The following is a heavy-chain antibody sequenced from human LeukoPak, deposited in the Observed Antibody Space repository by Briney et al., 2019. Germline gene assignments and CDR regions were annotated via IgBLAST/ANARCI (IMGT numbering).Heavy chain of an antibody. CDR1: GFTFSSYA. CDR2: ISYDGSNK. CDR3: ARDLVRGNDAFDI. D-gene: IGHD1-26*01. J-gene: IGHJ3*02. V-gene: IGHV3-30-3*01. Sequence: GGSLRLSCAASGFTFSSYAMHWVRKAPGKGLEWVAVISYDGSNKYYADSVKGRFTISRDNSKNTLYLQMNSLRAEDTAVYYCARDLVRGNDAFDIWGQGTMVTVSS.